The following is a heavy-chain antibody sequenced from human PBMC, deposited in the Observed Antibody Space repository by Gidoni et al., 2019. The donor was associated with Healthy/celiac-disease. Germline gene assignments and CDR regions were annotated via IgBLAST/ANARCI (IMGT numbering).Heavy chain of an antibody. CDR2: IIPIFGTA. D-gene: IGHD5-12*01. Sequence: QVQLVQSGAELKKPGSSVKVSCKASGGTFSSYAISWVRQAPGQGLEWMGGIIPIFGTANYAQKFQGRVTITADESTSTAYMELSSLRSEDTAVYYCASVEMATMSLRYYGMDVWGQGTTVTVSS. CDR3: ASVEMATMSLRYYGMDV. V-gene: IGHV1-69*01. J-gene: IGHJ6*02. CDR1: GGTFSSYA.